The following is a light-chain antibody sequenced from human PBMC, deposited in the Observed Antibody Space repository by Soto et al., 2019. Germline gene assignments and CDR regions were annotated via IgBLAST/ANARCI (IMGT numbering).Light chain of an antibody. CDR2: EGS. CDR1: SSDVGSYNL. V-gene: IGLV2-23*01. Sequence: QSALTQPASVSGSPGPSITISCTGTSSDVGSYNLVSWYQQHPGKAPKLMIYEGSKRPSGVSNRVSDSKSGNTAYLTISGLQAEDEADYYCCSYAGSSTLVFGGGTNLNVL. CDR3: CSYAGSSTLV. J-gene: IGLJ2*01.